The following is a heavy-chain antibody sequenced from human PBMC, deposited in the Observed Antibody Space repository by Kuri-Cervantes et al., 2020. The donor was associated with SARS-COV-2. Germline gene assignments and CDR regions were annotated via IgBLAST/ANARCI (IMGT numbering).Heavy chain of an antibody. D-gene: IGHD2-21*01. J-gene: IGHJ4*02. Sequence: GSLRLSCAVSGYSISSGYYWGWIRQPPGKGLEWIGSIYHSGSTYYNPSLKSRVTISVDTSKNQFSLKLSSVTAADTAVYYCARLMVVIAIPDSPYYFDYWGQGTLVTVSS. CDR2: IYHSGST. CDR3: ARLMVVIAIPDSPYYFDY. V-gene: IGHV4-38-2*01. CDR1: GYSISSGYY.